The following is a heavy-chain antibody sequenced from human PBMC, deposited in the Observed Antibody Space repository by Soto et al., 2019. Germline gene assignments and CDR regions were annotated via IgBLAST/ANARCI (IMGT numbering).Heavy chain of an antibody. Sequence: PSETLSLTCAVYGGSFSGYYWSWIRQPPGKGLEWIGEINHSGSTNYNPSLKSRVTISVDTSKNQFSLKLSSVTAADTAVYYCASPSRTYYGSGSPSSKAALDIWGQGTMVTVSS. V-gene: IGHV4-34*01. CDR2: INHSGST. CDR3: ASPSRTYYGSGSPSSKAALDI. CDR1: GGSFSGYY. J-gene: IGHJ3*02. D-gene: IGHD3-10*01.